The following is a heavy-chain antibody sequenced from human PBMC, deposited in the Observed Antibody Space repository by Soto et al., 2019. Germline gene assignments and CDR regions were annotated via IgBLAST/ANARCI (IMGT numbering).Heavy chain of an antibody. Sequence: ASVKVSCKASGYTFTSYGISWVRQAPGQGLEWMGWISTYNGNTNYAQKLQGRVTMSTDTSTSTAYMELRSLRSDDTAVYYCARLNTAMVKYYFDYWGQGTLVTVSS. V-gene: IGHV1-18*01. D-gene: IGHD5-18*01. CDR1: GYTFTSYG. CDR2: ISTYNGNT. CDR3: ARLNTAMVKYYFDY. J-gene: IGHJ4*02.